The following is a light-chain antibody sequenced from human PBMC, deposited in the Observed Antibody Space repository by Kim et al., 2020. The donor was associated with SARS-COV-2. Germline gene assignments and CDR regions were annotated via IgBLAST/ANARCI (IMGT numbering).Light chain of an antibody. CDR1: SSDGGGYNY. CDR2: DVS. V-gene: IGLV2-14*04. Sequence: GQSTTIACTRTSSDGGGYNYVSWYQQHPGKAPKLMIYDVSKRPSGVSNRFSGSKSGNTASLTISGLQAEDEADYYCSSYTSSSTWVFGGGTQLTVL. J-gene: IGLJ3*02. CDR3: SSYTSSSTWV.